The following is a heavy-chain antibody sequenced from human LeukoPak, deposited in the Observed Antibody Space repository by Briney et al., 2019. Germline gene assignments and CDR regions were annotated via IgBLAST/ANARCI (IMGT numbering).Heavy chain of an antibody. V-gene: IGHV1-18*01. D-gene: IGHD3-22*01. CDR1: GYTFSSYG. J-gene: IGHJ4*02. CDR3: ARGFTYYYDSSGSPILGY. CDR2: INSYNCNT. Sequence: ASVKVSCKASGYTFSSYGVSWVRQAPGQGLEWMGWINSYNCNTIYAQKLQGRVSMTTDASTSTAYMELRSLRSDDTAVYYCARGFTYYYDSSGSPILGYWGQGTLVTVSS.